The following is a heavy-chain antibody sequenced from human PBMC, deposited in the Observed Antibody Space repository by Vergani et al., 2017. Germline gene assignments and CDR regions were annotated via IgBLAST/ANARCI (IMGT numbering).Heavy chain of an antibody. J-gene: IGHJ3*02. Sequence: EVQLLESGGGLVQPGGSLRLSCAASGFTFSSYAMSWVRQAPGKGLEWVSGISWNSGSIGYADSVKGRFTISRDNAKNSLYLQMNSLRAEDTALYYCAKDLSSLYSSSWYSIAFDIWGQGTMVTVSS. V-gene: IGHV3-9*01. D-gene: IGHD6-13*01. CDR1: GFTFSSYA. CDR3: AKDLSSLYSSSWYSIAFDI. CDR2: ISWNSGSI.